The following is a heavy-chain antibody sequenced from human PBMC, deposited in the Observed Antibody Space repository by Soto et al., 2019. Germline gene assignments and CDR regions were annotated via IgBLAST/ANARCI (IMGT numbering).Heavy chain of an antibody. Sequence: PGGSLRLSCAASGFTFSSYWIHWVRQAPGKGLVWVSRNNSDGSSTTYADSVKGRFTISRDNAKNTLYLQMSSLRAEDTAVYYCAGALGYSSEYWGRGTQVTVSS. V-gene: IGHV3-74*01. CDR2: NNSDGSST. CDR1: GFTFSSYW. J-gene: IGHJ4*02. CDR3: AGALGYSSEY. D-gene: IGHD6-13*01.